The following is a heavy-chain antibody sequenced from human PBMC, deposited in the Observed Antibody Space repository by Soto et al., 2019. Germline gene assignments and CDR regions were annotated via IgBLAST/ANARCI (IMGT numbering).Heavy chain of an antibody. V-gene: IGHV4-61*01. Sequence: SETLSLTCTVSDGSVSSGSYYWSWIRQPPGKGLEWIGYIYYSGSTNYNPSLKSRVTISVDTSKNQFSLKLSSVTAADTAVYYCARAPGLVVPAALTYYFDYWGQGTLVTVSS. CDR2: IYYSGST. D-gene: IGHD2-2*01. J-gene: IGHJ4*02. CDR1: DGSVSSGSYY. CDR3: ARAPGLVVPAALTYYFDY.